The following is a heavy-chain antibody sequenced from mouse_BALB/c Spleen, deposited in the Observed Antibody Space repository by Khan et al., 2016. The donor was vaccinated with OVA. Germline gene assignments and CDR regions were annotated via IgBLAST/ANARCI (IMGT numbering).Heavy chain of an antibody. CDR2: IWAGGST. CDR1: GFSLSNYG. V-gene: IGHV2-9*02. J-gene: IGHJ3*01. D-gene: IGHD1-3*01. Sequence: VQLKESGPGLVAPSQTLSITCTVSGFSLSNYGVHWVRQPPGKGLEWLGVIWAGGSTNHNSALMSRLSISKDDSKSQVFLKMNSLQTEDTAMYYCARSFYNGAWFAYWGQGTLVTVSA. CDR3: ARSFYNGAWFAY.